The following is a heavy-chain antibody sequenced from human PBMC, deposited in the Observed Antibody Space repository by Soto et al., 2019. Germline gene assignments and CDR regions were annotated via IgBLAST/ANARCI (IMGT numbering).Heavy chain of an antibody. CDR3: AKDQYFLEWLFFDY. CDR2: ISYDGSNK. J-gene: IGHJ4*02. D-gene: IGHD3-3*01. V-gene: IGHV3-30*18. CDR1: GFTFSSYG. Sequence: QVQLVESGGGVVQPGRSLRLSCAASGFTFSSYGMHWVRQAPGKGLEWVAVISYDGSNKYYADSVKGRFTISRDNSKNPLYLQMNSLRAEDTAVYYCAKDQYFLEWLFFDYWGQGTLVTVSS.